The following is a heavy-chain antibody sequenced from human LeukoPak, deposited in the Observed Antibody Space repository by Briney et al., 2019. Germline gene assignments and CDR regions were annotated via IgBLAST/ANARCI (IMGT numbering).Heavy chain of an antibody. D-gene: IGHD1-26*01. CDR1: GFTFSSYA. CDR3: AKDGGAYSGSYLDY. J-gene: IGHJ4*02. Sequence: GGSLRLSCAASGFTFSSYAMSWVRQAPGKGLEWVSDINGSGGSTYYADSVKGRFTISRDNSKNTLYLQMNGLRAEDTAVYYCAKDGGAYSGSYLDYWGQGTLVTVSS. CDR2: INGSGGST. V-gene: IGHV3-23*01.